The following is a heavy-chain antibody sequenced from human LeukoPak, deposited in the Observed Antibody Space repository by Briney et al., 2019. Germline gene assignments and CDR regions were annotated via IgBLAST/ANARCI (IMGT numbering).Heavy chain of an antibody. Sequence: ASVKVSCKASGYTFTSYGISWVRQAPGQGLEWMGRIIPILGIANYAQKFQGRVTITADKSTSTAYMELSSLRSEDTAVYYCASRPRERVGAATPYNWFDPWGQGTLVTVSS. CDR3: ASRPRERVGAATPYNWFDP. CDR2: IIPILGIA. V-gene: IGHV1-69*04. CDR1: GYTFTSYG. D-gene: IGHD1-26*01. J-gene: IGHJ5*02.